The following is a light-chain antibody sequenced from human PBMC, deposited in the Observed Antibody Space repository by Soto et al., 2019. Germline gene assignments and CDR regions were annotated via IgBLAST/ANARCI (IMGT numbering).Light chain of an antibody. J-gene: IGLJ3*02. Sequence: QSVLTQPPSASGTPGQRVTIPCSGSRSNIESNTVNWYQQLPGTAPKLLIFNNNQWPSGVPDRFSGSKSGTSASLAISGLQSGDEADYYCAAWDDSLNGWVFGGGTKVTVL. V-gene: IGLV1-44*01. CDR1: RSNIESNT. CDR2: NNN. CDR3: AAWDDSLNGWV.